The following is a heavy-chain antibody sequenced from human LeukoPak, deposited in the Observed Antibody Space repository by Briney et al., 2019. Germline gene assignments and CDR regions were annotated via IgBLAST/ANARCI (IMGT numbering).Heavy chain of an antibody. D-gene: IGHD3-22*01. CDR1: GGSISSSSYY. V-gene: IGHV4-39*07. J-gene: IGHJ4*02. CDR2: IYYSGST. Sequence: PSETLSLTCTVSGGSISSSSYYWGWIRQPPGKGLEWIGSIYYSGSTNYNPSLKSRVTISVDTSKNQFSLKLSSVTAADTAVYYCARIGGYYSFFGYWGQGTLVTVSS. CDR3: ARIGGYYSFFGY.